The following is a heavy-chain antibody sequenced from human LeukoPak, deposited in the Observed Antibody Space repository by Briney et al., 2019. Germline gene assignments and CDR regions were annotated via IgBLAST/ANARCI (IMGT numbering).Heavy chain of an antibody. CDR2: ISGSGGST. D-gene: IGHD3-22*01. V-gene: IGHV3-23*01. CDR3: AKGHVPYDSSGYYRHLYFDY. CDR1: GFTFSSYA. J-gene: IGHJ4*02. Sequence: PGGSLRLSCAASGFTFSSYAMSWVRQALGEGLEWVSAISGSGGSTYYADSVKGRFTISRDNSKNTLYLQMNSLRAEDTAVYYCAKGHVPYDSSGYYRHLYFDYWGQGTLVTVSS.